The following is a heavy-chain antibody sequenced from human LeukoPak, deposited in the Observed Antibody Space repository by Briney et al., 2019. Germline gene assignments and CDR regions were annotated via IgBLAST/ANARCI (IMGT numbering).Heavy chain of an antibody. D-gene: IGHD1-1*01. CDR3: ALERRGYFDY. CDR1: GGSISSYY. CDR2: IYYSGST. V-gene: IGHV4-59*01. J-gene: IGHJ4*02. Sequence: SETLSLTCTVSGGSISSYYWSWIRQPPGKGLEWIGYIYYSGSTNYNPSLKSRVTISVDTSKNQLSLKLSSVTAADTAVYYCALERRGYFDYWGQGTLVTVSS.